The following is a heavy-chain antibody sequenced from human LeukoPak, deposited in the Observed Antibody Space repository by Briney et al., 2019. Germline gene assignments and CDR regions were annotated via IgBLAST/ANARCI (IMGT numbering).Heavy chain of an antibody. D-gene: IGHD3-3*01. CDR2: IIPIFGTA. Sequence: ASVKVSCKASGGTFSSYASSWVRQAPGQGLEWMGGIIPIFGTANYAQKFQGRVTITADESTSTAYMELSSLRSEDTAVYYCASRDYDFWSGRGGRYYFDYWGQGTLVTVSS. CDR1: GGTFSSYA. V-gene: IGHV1-69*13. CDR3: ASRDYDFWSGRGGRYYFDY. J-gene: IGHJ4*02.